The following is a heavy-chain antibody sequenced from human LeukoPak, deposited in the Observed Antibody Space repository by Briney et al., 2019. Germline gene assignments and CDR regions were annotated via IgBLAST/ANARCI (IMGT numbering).Heavy chain of an antibody. V-gene: IGHV1-69*04. J-gene: IGHJ4*02. D-gene: IGHD3-22*01. CDR1: GGTFSSYA. CDR3: ANQYPNYHDSSGYSPPGY. CDR2: IIPILGIA. Sequence: SVKVSCKASGGTFSSYAISWVRQAPGRGLEWMGRIIPILGIANYAQKFQGRVTITADKSTSTAYMELSSLRSEDTAVYYCANQYPNYHDSSGYSPPGYWGQGTLVTVSS.